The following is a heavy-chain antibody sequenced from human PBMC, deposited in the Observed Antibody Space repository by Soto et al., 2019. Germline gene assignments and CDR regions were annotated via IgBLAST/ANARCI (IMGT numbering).Heavy chain of an antibody. J-gene: IGHJ6*02. Sequence: PGGSLRLSCAASGFTFSSYSMNWARQAPGKGLEWVSSISSSSSYIYYADSVKGRFTISRDNAKNSLYLQMNSLRAEDTAVYYCAGKSGYSYGYDYYYYYGMDVWGQGTTVTVSS. V-gene: IGHV3-21*01. CDR3: AGKSGYSYGYDYYYYYGMDV. D-gene: IGHD5-18*01. CDR1: GFTFSSYS. CDR2: ISSSSSYI.